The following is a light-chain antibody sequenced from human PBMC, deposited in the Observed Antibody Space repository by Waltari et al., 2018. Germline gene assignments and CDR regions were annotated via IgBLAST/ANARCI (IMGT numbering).Light chain of an antibody. J-gene: IGLJ2*01. CDR2: EVS. CDR1: TSDVGAYRY. V-gene: IGLV2-14*01. CDR3: LAYTTATILV. Sequence: QSALTQPASVSGSPGQSITISCTGTTSDVGAYRYVSWYQQHPGTVPKLSIYEVSNRPSGVLDRCSGSKSGNTAALTISGLQAEDEADYYRLAYTTATILVFGGGTKLTVL.